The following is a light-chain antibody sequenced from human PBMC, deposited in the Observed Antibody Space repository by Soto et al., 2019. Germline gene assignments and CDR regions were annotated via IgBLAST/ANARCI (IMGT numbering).Light chain of an antibody. J-gene: IGLJ1*01. V-gene: IGLV2-8*01. Sequence: QSALTQPPSASGSPGQSVTISCTGTSSDVGGYKYVSWYQQHPGKAPKLMIFEVNKRPSGVPDRFSGSKSGNTASLTVSGHPAEDEAAYYFSSYAGINNLGVFGTGTKVTVL. CDR1: SSDVGGYKY. CDR3: SSYAGINNLGV. CDR2: EVN.